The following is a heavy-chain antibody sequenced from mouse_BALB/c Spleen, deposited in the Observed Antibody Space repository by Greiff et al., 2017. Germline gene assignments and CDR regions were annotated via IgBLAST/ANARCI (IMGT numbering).Heavy chain of an antibody. CDR3: ARGVYYGSPWFAY. J-gene: IGHJ3*01. D-gene: IGHD2-2*01. CDR2: ISSGGST. V-gene: IGHV5-6-5*01. CDR1: GFTFSSYA. Sequence: DVKLVESGGGLVKPGGSLKLSCAASGFTFSSYAMSWVRQTPEKRLEWVASISSGGSTYYPDSVKGRFTISRDNARNILYLQMSSLRSEDTAMYYCARGVYYGSPWFAYWGQGTLVTVSA.